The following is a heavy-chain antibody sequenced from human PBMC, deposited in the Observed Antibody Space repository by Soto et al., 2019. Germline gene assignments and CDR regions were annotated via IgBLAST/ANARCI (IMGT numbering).Heavy chain of an antibody. CDR1: GFTFSSYA. CDR2: ISSNGGST. Sequence: GGSLRLSCSASGFTFSSYAMHWVRQAPGKGLEYVSAISSNGGSTYYADSVKGRFTISRDNSKNTLYLQMNSLRAEDTAVYYCAKDRGALRWSEEHYYFDYWGQGTLVTVS. D-gene: IGHD2-15*01. J-gene: IGHJ4*02. CDR3: AKDRGALRWSEEHYYFDY. V-gene: IGHV3-64*04.